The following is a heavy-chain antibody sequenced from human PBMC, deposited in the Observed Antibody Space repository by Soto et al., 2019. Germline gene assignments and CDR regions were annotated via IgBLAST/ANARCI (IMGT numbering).Heavy chain of an antibody. Sequence: EVQLVESGGGLVQPGGSLRLSCAVSGFSLSDHYIDWVRQAPGKCLEWVGRSRDRAQGYSTEYAASVKGRFTTSRDDSKNSVLLQMNSLKTEDTAVYYCVRAMYYTDSSGDTRCFDYWGQGTLVTVSA. D-gene: IGHD3-22*01. V-gene: IGHV3-72*01. CDR2: SRDRAQGYST. J-gene: IGHJ4*02. CDR1: GFSLSDHY. CDR3: VRAMYYTDSSGDTRCFDY.